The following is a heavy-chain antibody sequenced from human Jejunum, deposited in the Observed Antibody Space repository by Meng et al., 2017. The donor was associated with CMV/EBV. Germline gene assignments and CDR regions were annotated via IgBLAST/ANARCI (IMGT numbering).Heavy chain of an antibody. CDR3: AKGYSCSGGSCYFDY. J-gene: IGHJ4*02. CDR2: ISDSGGST. V-gene: IGHV3-23*01. D-gene: IGHD2-15*01. Sequence: SGFTFDNYVMTWVRQAPGKGLEWVPAISDSGGSTYYADSVKGRFTISRDNSKNTLYLQMNSLRAEDTAIYYCAKGYSCSGGSCYFDYWGQGTLVTVSS. CDR1: GFTFDNYV.